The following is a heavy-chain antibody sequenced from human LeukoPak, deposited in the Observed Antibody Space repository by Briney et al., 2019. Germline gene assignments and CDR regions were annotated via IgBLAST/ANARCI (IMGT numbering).Heavy chain of an antibody. CDR3: ARDPRSKGVTDY. V-gene: IGHV1-2*02. CDR1: GYTFTGYY. J-gene: IGHJ4*02. D-gene: IGHD2-21*02. Sequence: ASVKVSCKASGYTFTGYYMHWVRQAPGQGLEWMGWINPNSGGTNYAQKFQGRVTMTRDTSISTAYMELSRLRSVDTAVYYCARDPRSKGVTDYWGQGTLVTVSS. CDR2: INPNSGGT.